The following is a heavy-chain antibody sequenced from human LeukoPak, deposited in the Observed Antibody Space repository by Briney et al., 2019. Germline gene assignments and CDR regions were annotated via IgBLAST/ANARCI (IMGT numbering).Heavy chain of an antibody. CDR2: IYPGDSDT. J-gene: IGHJ4*02. CDR1: GYSFTSYW. V-gene: IGHV5-51*01. Sequence: GESLKISCKGSGYSFTSYWIGWVRQMPGKGLERMGIIYPGDSDTRYSPSFQGQVTISADKSISTAYLQWSSLKASDTAMYYCARAPDDCSSTSCYSYFDYWGQGTLVTVSS. D-gene: IGHD2-2*01. CDR3: ARAPDDCSSTSCYSYFDY.